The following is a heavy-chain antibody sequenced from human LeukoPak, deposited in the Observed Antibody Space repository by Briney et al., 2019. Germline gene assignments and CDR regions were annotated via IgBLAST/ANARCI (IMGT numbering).Heavy chain of an antibody. CDR2: INQSGSA. CDR3: ARVSSSYYGGLYYCYYMDV. Sequence: PSETPSLTCAVYGGSFSGYYWSWIRQPPGKGLEWIGEINQSGSANYSPSLKSRVTISVDTSKNQFSLKVSSVTAADTAVYYCARVSSSYYGGLYYCYYMDVWGKGTTVTVSS. J-gene: IGHJ6*03. V-gene: IGHV4-34*01. D-gene: IGHD6-13*01. CDR1: GGSFSGYY.